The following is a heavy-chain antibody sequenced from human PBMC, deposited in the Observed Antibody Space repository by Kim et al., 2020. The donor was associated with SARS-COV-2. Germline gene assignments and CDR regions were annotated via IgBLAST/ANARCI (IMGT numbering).Heavy chain of an antibody. Sequence: GGSLRLSCAASGFTFSSYSMNWVRQAPGKGLEWVSSISSSSSYIYYADSVKGRFTFSRDNAKNSLYLQMNSLRAEDTAVYYCAREYYGSGSYPPPSYGMGVWGQGTTVTVSS. CDR3: AREYYGSGSYPPPSYGMGV. V-gene: IGHV3-21*01. CDR2: ISSSSSYI. CDR1: GFTFSSYS. D-gene: IGHD3-10*01. J-gene: IGHJ6*02.